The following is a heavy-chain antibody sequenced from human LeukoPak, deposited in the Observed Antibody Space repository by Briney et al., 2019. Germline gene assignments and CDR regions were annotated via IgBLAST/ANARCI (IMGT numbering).Heavy chain of an antibody. V-gene: IGHV3-48*03. CDR1: GFSFDSYE. Sequence: GGSLRLSCVVSGFSFDSYEMDWVRQAPGKGLEWLSYISATGNTIYDADSVKGRFTISRENAKNSLYLQMNSLRVEDTATYYCAREDLVGAIDYWGQGTLVTVSS. D-gene: IGHD1-26*01. CDR3: AREDLVGAIDY. J-gene: IGHJ4*02. CDR2: ISATGNTI.